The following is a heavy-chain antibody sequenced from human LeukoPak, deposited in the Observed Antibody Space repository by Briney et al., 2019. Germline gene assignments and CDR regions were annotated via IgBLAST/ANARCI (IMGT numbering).Heavy chain of an antibody. Sequence: PGGSLRLSCAASGLTFTRYSMNWVRQAPGKGLEWVSAISGSGGSTYYADSVKGRFTISRDNSKNTLYLQMNSLRAEDTAVYYCAKDRRYSSSWSLGNDYWGQGTLVTVSS. D-gene: IGHD6-13*01. V-gene: IGHV3-23*01. CDR2: ISGSGGST. J-gene: IGHJ4*02. CDR1: GLTFTRYS. CDR3: AKDRRYSSSWSLGNDY.